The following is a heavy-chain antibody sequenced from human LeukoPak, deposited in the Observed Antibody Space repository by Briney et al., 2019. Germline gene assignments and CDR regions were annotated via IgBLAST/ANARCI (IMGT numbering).Heavy chain of an antibody. CDR1: GFTFSSYS. Sequence: PGGSLRLSCAASGFTFSSYSMTWVRQAPGKGLEWVSYISSSSSTIYYAGSVKGRFTISRDNAKNSLYLQMNSLRAEDTAVYYCARDSIEFWSGYYTIDYWGQGTLVTVSS. CDR2: ISSSSSTI. J-gene: IGHJ4*02. CDR3: ARDSIEFWSGYYTIDY. D-gene: IGHD3-3*01. V-gene: IGHV3-48*01.